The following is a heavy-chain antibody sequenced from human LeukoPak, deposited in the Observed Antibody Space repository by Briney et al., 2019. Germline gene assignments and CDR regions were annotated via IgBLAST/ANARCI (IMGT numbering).Heavy chain of an antibody. CDR2: ISASSERT. Sequence: GGSLRLSCPASAFTFSNYVMSWVRQAPGKGPEWVSTISASSERTYHADSVRGRFTISRDNSKNTLHLQMNSLRADDTAVYYCAKAGPGTMTFDAFDIWGQGTVVTVSS. J-gene: IGHJ3*02. V-gene: IGHV3-23*01. D-gene: IGHD3-22*01. CDR1: AFTFSNYV. CDR3: AKAGPGTMTFDAFDI.